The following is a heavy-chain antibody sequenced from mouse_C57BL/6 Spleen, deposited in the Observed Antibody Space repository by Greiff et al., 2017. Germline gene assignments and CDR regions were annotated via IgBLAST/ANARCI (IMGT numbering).Heavy chain of an antibody. D-gene: IGHD4-1*01. CDR2: ISSGSSTI. J-gene: IGHJ1*03. CDR1: GFTFSDYG. V-gene: IGHV5-17*01. CDR3: AREGLGRYFDV. Sequence: EVNVVESGGGLVKPGGSLKLSCAASGFTFSDYGMHWVRQAPEKGLEWVAYISSGSSTIYYADTVKGRFTISRDNAKNTLFLQMTSLRSEDTAMYYCAREGLGRYFDVWGTGTTVTVSS.